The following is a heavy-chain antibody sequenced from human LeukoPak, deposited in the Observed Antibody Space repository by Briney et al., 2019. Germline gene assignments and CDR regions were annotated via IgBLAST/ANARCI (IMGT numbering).Heavy chain of an antibody. Sequence: PSETLSLTCTVSGGSISSYYWSWIRQPPGKGLEWIGYICYSGSTNYNPSLKSRVTISVDTSKNQFSLKLSSVTAADTAVYYCTRAQPITMVRGVIYYYYYMDVWGKGTTVTVSS. CDR2: ICYSGST. CDR3: TRAQPITMVRGVIYYYYYMDV. CDR1: GGSISSYY. D-gene: IGHD3-10*01. V-gene: IGHV4-59*01. J-gene: IGHJ6*03.